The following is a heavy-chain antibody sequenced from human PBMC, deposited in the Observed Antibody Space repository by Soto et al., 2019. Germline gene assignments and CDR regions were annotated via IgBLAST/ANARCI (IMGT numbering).Heavy chain of an antibody. J-gene: IGHJ4*02. Sequence: PGGSLRLSCAASGFTFSSYAMSWVRQAPGKGLEWVSAISGSGGSTYYADSVRGRFTISRDNSKNTLYLQMNSLRAEDTAVYYCAKDYYDSSGYYFVYWGQGTLVTVSS. D-gene: IGHD3-22*01. V-gene: IGHV3-23*01. CDR2: ISGSGGST. CDR1: GFTFSSYA. CDR3: AKDYYDSSGYYFVY.